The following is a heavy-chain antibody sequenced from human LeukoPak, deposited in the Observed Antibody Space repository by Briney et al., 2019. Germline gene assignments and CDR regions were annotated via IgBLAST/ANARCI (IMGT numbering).Heavy chain of an antibody. V-gene: IGHV3-33*06. Sequence: YAGSNKYYSDSVQGPFTIPRANSQNPLYLQMNSLRAEDTAVYYCAKDLSPYYDSSGPQSSWGQGTLVTVSS. CDR2: YAGSNK. J-gene: IGHJ5*02. D-gene: IGHD3-22*01. CDR3: AKDLSPYYDSSGPQSS.